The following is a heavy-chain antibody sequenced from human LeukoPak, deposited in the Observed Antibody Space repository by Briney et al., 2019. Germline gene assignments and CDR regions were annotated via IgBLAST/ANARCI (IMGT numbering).Heavy chain of an antibody. V-gene: IGHV1-69*13. CDR3: ASALGYCSGGSCYSGDY. CDR1: GGTFSSYA. D-gene: IGHD2-15*01. Sequence: ASVKVSCKASGGTFSSYAISWVRQAPGQGLEWMGGIIPIFGTANYAQKFQGRVTITADESTSTAYMELSSLRSEDTAVYYCASALGYCSGGSCYSGDYWGQGTLVTVSS. J-gene: IGHJ4*02. CDR2: IIPIFGTA.